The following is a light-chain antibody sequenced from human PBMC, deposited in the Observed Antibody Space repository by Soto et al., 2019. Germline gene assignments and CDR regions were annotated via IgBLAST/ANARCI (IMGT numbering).Light chain of an antibody. V-gene: IGLV2-14*01. J-gene: IGLJ1*01. CDR1: SSDVGGYNY. CDR2: DVS. CDR3: SSYTSSSTLV. Sequence: QSALTQPASVSGSPGQSISISCTGTSSDVGGYNYVSWYPQHPGKAPKLMIYDVSNRPSGGFNRFSGFKSGKTGSLTISGLQAEDEADYYCSSYTSSSTLVVGTGTKLTVL.